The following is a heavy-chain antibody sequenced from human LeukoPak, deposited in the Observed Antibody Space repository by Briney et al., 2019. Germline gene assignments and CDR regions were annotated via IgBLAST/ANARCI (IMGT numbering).Heavy chain of an antibody. CDR2: VDPEDSET. V-gene: IGHV1-69-2*01. Sequence: ASVKISCKVSGYTFTDYYMHWVQQAPGKGLEWMGLVDPEDSETIYAEKFQGRVTVTADTSTETAYMELSSLRSEDTAVYNCATVGRWGSRVDDWGQGTLVTVSS. CDR3: ATVGRWGSRVDD. D-gene: IGHD7-27*01. CDR1: GYTFTDYY. J-gene: IGHJ4*02.